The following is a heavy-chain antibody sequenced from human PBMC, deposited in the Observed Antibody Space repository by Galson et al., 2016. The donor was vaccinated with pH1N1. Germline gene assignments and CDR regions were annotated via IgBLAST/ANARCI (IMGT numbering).Heavy chain of an antibody. V-gene: IGHV3-23*01. D-gene: IGHD3-22*01. CDR3: AKDESSMIVVVRGLFAF. Sequence: SLRLSCAASGLTFSSYAMSWVRQAPGKGLEWVSGIGGTGGSTYYADSVKGRFTISRDNAKNTLYLQMNNLRAEDTAVYYCAKDESSMIVVVRGLFAFWGQGTMVTVSS. CDR1: GLTFSSYA. CDR2: IGGTGGST. J-gene: IGHJ3*01.